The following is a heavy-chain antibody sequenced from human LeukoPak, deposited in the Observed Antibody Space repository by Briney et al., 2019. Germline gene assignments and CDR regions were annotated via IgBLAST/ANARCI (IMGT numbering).Heavy chain of an antibody. D-gene: IGHD4-17*01. CDR3: ARDKYGDYYFGY. Sequence: GGSLRLSCAASGFTFTTYSMNWVRQAPGKGLEWVSSISSSSTYIYYADSVKGRFTISRDNARNSLFLQMNSLRAEDTAVYYCARDKYGDYYFGYWCQGTRVTVTS. CDR2: ISSSSTYI. CDR1: GFTFTTYS. J-gene: IGHJ4*02. V-gene: IGHV3-21*01.